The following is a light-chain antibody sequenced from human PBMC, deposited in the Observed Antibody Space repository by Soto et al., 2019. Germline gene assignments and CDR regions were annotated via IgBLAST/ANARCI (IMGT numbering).Light chain of an antibody. CDR1: SSDVGGYKY. CDR3: SSYTTSSTLV. Sequence: QAMLSQPGSVCASPGQSIAVSCTGTSSDVGGYKYVSWYQHHPGRAPKLMIYEVNNRPSGVSHRFSGSKSGNTASLTISGLQPEDEADYYCSSYTTSSTLVFGTGTRSPS. V-gene: IGLV2-14*01. J-gene: IGLJ1*01. CDR2: EVN.